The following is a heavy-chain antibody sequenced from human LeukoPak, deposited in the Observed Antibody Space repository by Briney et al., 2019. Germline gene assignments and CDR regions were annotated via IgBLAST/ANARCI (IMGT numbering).Heavy chain of an antibody. CDR1: GFTFSSYW. Sequence: GGSLRLSCAASGFTFSSYWMSWVRQAPGKGLEWVGNIKEDGSTKYYLDSVKGRVTISRDNARNSLHLQMDSLRAEDTAVYFCARDTGFNTFDYWGREPWSPSPQ. V-gene: IGHV3-7*05. CDR3: ARDTGFNTFDY. D-gene: IGHD5-24*01. CDR2: IKEDGSTK. J-gene: IGHJ4*02.